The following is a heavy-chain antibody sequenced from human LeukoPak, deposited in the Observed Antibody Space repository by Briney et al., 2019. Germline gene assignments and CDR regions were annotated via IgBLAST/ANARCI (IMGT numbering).Heavy chain of an antibody. CDR3: ARSIVLPAFDI. V-gene: IGHV4-31*03. CDR2: IYYSGST. D-gene: IGHD2-8*01. CDR1: GGSTSSGGYY. J-gene: IGHJ3*02. Sequence: PSQTLSLTCTVSGGSTSSGGYYWSWIRQHPGKGLEWIGYIYYSGSTYYNPSLKSRVTISVDTSKNQFSLKLSSVTAADTAVYYCARSIVLPAFDIWGQGTMVTVSS.